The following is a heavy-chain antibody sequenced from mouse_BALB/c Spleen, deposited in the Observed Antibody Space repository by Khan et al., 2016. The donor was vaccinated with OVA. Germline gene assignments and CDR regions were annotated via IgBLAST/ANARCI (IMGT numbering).Heavy chain of an antibody. CDR1: GYSFTSYY. Sequence: VQLKQSGPELMKPGASVKISCKASGYSFTSYYIHWVMQSRGQSLEWIGYVDPFSAVTTYNQKFKGKATLTVDKSSSAAYIHLSNLTSEDSAVXYCTRHGYVAWFTYWGQGTLVTGSA. D-gene: IGHD2-2*01. CDR3: TRHGYVAWFTY. J-gene: IGHJ3*01. V-gene: IGHV1-31*01. CDR2: VDPFSAVT.